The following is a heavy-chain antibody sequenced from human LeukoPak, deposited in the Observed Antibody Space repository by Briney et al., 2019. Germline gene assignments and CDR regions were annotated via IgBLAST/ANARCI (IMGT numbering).Heavy chain of an antibody. Sequence: SETLSLTCTVSGGSISSYYWSWIRQPPGKGLEWIGYIYYSGSTNYNPSLKSRVTISVDTSKNQFSLKLSSVTAADTAVYYCARGNVLLWFGESPRAWFDPWGQGTLVTVSS. CDR2: IYYSGST. J-gene: IGHJ5*02. V-gene: IGHV4-59*01. D-gene: IGHD3-10*01. CDR3: ARGNVLLWFGESPRAWFDP. CDR1: GGSISSYY.